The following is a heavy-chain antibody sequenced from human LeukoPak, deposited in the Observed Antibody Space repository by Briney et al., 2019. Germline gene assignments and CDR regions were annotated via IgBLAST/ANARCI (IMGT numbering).Heavy chain of an antibody. CDR1: GFTFSSYE. J-gene: IGHJ4*02. Sequence: GGSLRLSCAASGFTFSSYEMNWVRQAPGKGLEWVSYISSSGATIYYADSVKGRFTISRDNAKNSLYLQMNSLRDEDTAVYYCATLALSIVVGNFDYWGQGTLVTVSS. CDR3: ATLALSIVVGNFDY. CDR2: ISSSGATI. V-gene: IGHV3-48*03. D-gene: IGHD2-15*01.